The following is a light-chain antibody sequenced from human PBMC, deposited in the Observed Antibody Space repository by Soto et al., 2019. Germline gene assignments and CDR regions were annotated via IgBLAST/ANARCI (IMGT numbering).Light chain of an antibody. CDR2: GAS. V-gene: IGKV3-20*01. CDR3: QQYGSNLPPIT. J-gene: IGKJ5*01. Sequence: VVQHSXGTLSLKIREXXXXXXXXSESVSSSYLAGYHGTPGXAPRVLGYGASSRXTGIPDRFSGSASGTDFTLTISRLEPEDFAVYYCQQYGSNLPPITSCHLIRPDIK. CDR1: ESVSSSY.